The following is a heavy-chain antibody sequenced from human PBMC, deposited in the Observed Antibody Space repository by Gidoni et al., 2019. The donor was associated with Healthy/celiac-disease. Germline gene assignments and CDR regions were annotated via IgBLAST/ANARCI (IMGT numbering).Heavy chain of an antibody. D-gene: IGHD3-22*01. Sequence: QVQLVQSGAEVKKPGASVKVPCRASGYTFTSYEINGVRQATGQGLEWMGWMNPNGGNPGYAQKFQGRVTMTRNTSISTAYMELSSLRSEDTAVYYCARHRYYYDSSGYYYSEGFDYWGQGTLVTVSS. V-gene: IGHV1-8*01. CDR3: ARHRYYYDSSGYYYSEGFDY. CDR1: GYTFTSYE. J-gene: IGHJ4*02. CDR2: MNPNGGNP.